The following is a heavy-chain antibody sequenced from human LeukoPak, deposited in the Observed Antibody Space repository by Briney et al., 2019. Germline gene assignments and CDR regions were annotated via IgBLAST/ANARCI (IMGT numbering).Heavy chain of an antibody. J-gene: IGHJ4*02. V-gene: IGHV1-2*02. D-gene: IGHD3-22*01. CDR3: ASRRARYYYDSSGFEPRFDY. Sequence: ASVKVSCKASGYTFTGDYMHWVRQAPGQGLEWMGWINPNSGGTNYAQKFQGRVTMTRDTSISTAYMELSRLRSDDTAVYYCASRRARYYYDSSGFEPRFDYWGQGTLVTVSS. CDR2: INPNSGGT. CDR1: GYTFTGDY.